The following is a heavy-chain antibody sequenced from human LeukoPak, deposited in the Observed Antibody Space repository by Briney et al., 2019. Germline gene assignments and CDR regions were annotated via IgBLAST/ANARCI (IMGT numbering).Heavy chain of an antibody. V-gene: IGHV4-39*01. CDR3: ARREYYDILTGIPAGAFDI. J-gene: IGHJ3*02. Sequence: SETLSLTCTVSGGSISSSSHYWGWIRQPPGKGLEWIGSIYYSGSTYYNPSLKSRVTISVDTSKNQFSLKLSSVTAADTAVYYCARREYYDILTGIPAGAFDIWGQGTMVTVSS. CDR1: GGSISSSSHY. D-gene: IGHD3-9*01. CDR2: IYYSGST.